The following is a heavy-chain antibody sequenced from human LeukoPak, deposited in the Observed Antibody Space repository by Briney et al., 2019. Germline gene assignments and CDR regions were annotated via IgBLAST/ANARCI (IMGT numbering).Heavy chain of an antibody. Sequence: SETLSLTCTVSGGSISSYYWSWLRQPAGKGLEWIGRIYTSGSTNYNPSLKSRVTMSVDTSRNQFSLKLSSVTAADTAVYYCARDEPGYYYYYYMDVWGKGTTVTVSS. J-gene: IGHJ6*03. CDR1: GGSISSYY. V-gene: IGHV4-4*07. CDR3: ARDEPGYYYYYYMDV. CDR2: IYTSGST. D-gene: IGHD1-14*01.